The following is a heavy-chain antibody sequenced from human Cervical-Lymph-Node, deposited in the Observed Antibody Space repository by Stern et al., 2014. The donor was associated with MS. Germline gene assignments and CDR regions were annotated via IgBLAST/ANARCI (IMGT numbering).Heavy chain of an antibody. V-gene: IGHV1-2*06. CDR2: INPNTGDT. J-gene: IGHJ4*02. CDR3: AREGSSDHYLARLDY. CDR1: RYTFTAYY. Sequence: QVQLVQSGAEVKKPGASVRVSCKASRYTFTAYYINWVRQDPGQGLEWMGRINPNTGDTKYAQKFQGRVTMTRDTSIKTAYMELSRLKSDDTAVYFCAREGSSDHYLARLDYWGQGTLVTVSS. D-gene: IGHD2/OR15-2a*01.